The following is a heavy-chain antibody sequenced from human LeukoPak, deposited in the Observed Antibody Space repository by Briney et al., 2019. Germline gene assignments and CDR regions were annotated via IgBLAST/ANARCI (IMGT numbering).Heavy chain of an antibody. J-gene: IGHJ4*02. Sequence: GGSLRLSCAASGFTFSKYWMHWVRQAPGKGLEWVAVMSSDGTNTYYAASVKGRFTISRDISKNTLYLQMNSLRPEDTAVYYCAREVSVVRGVNWGQGTLVTVSS. CDR1: GFTFSKYW. V-gene: IGHV3-30-3*01. CDR3: AREVSVVRGVN. CDR2: MSSDGTNT. D-gene: IGHD3-10*01.